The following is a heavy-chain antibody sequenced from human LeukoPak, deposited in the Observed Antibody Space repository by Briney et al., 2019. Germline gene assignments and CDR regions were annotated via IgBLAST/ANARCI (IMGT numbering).Heavy chain of an antibody. J-gene: IGHJ4*02. V-gene: IGHV1-46*01. CDR3: ARAPRNSSTMLDF. D-gene: IGHD6-13*01. CDR2: INPDGGSA. CDR1: GYTFTSYW. Sequence: VASVKVSCKASGYTFTSYWIQWVRQAPGQGLEGMGLINPDGGSAAYAHRFQGRVIMTRDTSTSTAYMDLSSLRSEDTAVYHCARAPRNSSTMLDFWGQGTLVTVSS.